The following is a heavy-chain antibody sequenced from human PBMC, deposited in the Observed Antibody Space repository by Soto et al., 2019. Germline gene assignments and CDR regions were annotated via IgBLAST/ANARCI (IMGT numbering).Heavy chain of an antibody. J-gene: IGHJ6*02. CDR1: GGTFSSYT. CDR2: IIPILGIA. CDR3: ALGGSYGMDV. D-gene: IGHD2-15*01. Sequence: QVQLVQSGAEVKKPGSSVKVSCKASGGTFSSYTISWVRQAPGQGLEWMRRIIPILGIANYAQKFQGRVTITADKSTSTAYMELSSLRSEDTAVYYCALGGSYGMDVWGQGTTVTVSS. V-gene: IGHV1-69*02.